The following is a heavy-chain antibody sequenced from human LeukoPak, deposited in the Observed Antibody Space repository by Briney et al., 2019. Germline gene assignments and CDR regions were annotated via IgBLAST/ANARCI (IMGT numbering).Heavy chain of an antibody. CDR2: IDPGDSYT. D-gene: IGHD6-19*01. Sequence: GESLKISCKGSGYSFTRYWISWVRKIPGKGLEWMGRIDPGDSYTNYSPSFQGHVTISADKSISTAYLQWSSLKASDTAMYYCARHYSSGSDFDYWGQGTLVTVSS. V-gene: IGHV5-10-1*01. CDR1: GYSFTRYW. CDR3: ARHYSSGSDFDY. J-gene: IGHJ4*02.